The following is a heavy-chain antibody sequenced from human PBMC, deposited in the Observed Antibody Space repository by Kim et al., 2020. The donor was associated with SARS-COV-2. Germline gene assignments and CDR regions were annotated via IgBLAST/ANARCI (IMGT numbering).Heavy chain of an antibody. V-gene: IGHV3-23*01. D-gene: IGHD6-13*01. CDR3: AKEKQQLVPAVDAFDI. CDR1: GFTFSSYA. Sequence: GGSLRLSCAASGFTFSSYAMSWVRQAPGKGLEWVSAISGSGGSTYYADSVKGRFTISRDNSKNTLYLKMNSLRAEDTAVYYCAKEKQQLVPAVDAFDIWGQGTMVTVSS. J-gene: IGHJ3*02. CDR2: ISGSGGST.